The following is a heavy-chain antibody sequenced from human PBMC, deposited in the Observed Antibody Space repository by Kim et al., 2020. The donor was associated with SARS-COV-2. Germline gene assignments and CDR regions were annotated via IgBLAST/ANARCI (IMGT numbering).Heavy chain of an antibody. V-gene: IGHV4-59*01. D-gene: IGHD6-19*01. CDR2: IYYSGST. Sequence: SETLSLTCTVSGGSISSYYWSWIRQPPGKGLEWIGYIYYSGSTNYNPSLKSRVTISVDTSKNQFSLKLSSVTAADTAVYYCARSRGGYDYEGWYSSGWAYYFDYWGQGTLVTVSS. CDR1: GGSISSYY. CDR3: ARSRGGYDYEGWYSSGWAYYFDY. J-gene: IGHJ4*02.